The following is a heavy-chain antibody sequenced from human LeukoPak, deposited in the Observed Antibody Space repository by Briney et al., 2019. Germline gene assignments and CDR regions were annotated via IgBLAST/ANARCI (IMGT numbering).Heavy chain of an antibody. CDR3: ARDTI. Sequence: PGGSLRLSCAASGFPFSNFWMTWVRQAPGKGLEWVANIRQDGNEKYYVDSVKGRFTISRDNARNSLYLQMDSLRAEDTAVYYCARDTIWGQGTLVTVSS. CDR1: GFPFSNFW. CDR2: IRQDGNEK. V-gene: IGHV3-7*05. J-gene: IGHJ4*02. D-gene: IGHD3-3*01.